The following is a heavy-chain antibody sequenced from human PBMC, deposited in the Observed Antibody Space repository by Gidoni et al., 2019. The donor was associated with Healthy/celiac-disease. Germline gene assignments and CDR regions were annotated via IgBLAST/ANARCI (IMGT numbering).Heavy chain of an antibody. CDR2: ISGSGGST. CDR3: AKDLAVVVVAYYGMDV. J-gene: IGHJ6*02. Sequence: EVQLLESGGGLVQPGGSLRLSCEASGFTFSSYAMSWVGQAPGKGLEGVSAISGSGGSTYYADSVKGRFTISRDNSNNTLYLQMNSLRAEDTAVYYCAKDLAVVVVAYYGMDVWGQGTTVTVSS. CDR1: GFTFSSYA. D-gene: IGHD2-15*01. V-gene: IGHV3-23*01.